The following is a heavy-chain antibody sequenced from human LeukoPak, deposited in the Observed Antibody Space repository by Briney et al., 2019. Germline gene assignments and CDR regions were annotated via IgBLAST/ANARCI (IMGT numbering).Heavy chain of an antibody. Sequence: GGSLTLSCEASAFTFSSYWMSWVRQAPGKGLEWVANMKEDGGEINYVDSVKGRFTISRDNAKNSLFLQMSSLRVEDTAVYYCARDRGYSTFDYWGQGTLVTVSS. CDR1: AFTFSSYW. CDR2: MKEDGGEI. V-gene: IGHV3-7*01. CDR3: ARDRGYSTFDY. J-gene: IGHJ4*02. D-gene: IGHD4-23*01.